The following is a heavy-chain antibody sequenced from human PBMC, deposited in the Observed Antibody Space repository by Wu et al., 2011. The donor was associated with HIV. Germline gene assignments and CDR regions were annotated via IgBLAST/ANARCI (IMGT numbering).Heavy chain of an antibody. CDR3: ARVIREGNQLLFSKLLVSWFDP. D-gene: IGHD2-2*01. Sequence: QVQLVQSGAEVKKPGSSVKVSCKASGGSFSNYAISWVRQAPGQGLEWMGRVIPIFGTANYAQRFQGRVTITADESTSTAYMELRSLRSDDTAVYYCARVIREGNQLLFSKLLVSWFDPWGQGTLVTVSS. CDR1: GGSFSNYA. J-gene: IGHJ5*02. CDR2: VIPIFGTA. V-gene: IGHV1-69*15.